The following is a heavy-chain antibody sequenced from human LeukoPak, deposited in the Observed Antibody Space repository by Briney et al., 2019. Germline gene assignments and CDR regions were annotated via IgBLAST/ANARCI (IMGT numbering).Heavy chain of an antibody. J-gene: IGHJ6*02. CDR1: GFTFSNYA. CDR3: AKDWAAAAENYYYYYGMDV. D-gene: IGHD6-13*01. V-gene: IGHV3-23*01. Sequence: GGSLRLSCTASGFTFSNYAMSWVRQAPGKGLEWVSTISGSGGSTYYADSVKGRFTISRDNSKNTLYLQMYSLRADDTAVYYCAKDWAAAAENYYYYYGMDVWGQGTTVTVSS. CDR2: ISGSGGST.